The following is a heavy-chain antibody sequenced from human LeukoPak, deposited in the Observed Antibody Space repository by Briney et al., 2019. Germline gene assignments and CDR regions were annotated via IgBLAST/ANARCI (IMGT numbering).Heavy chain of an antibody. V-gene: IGHV3-30*03. D-gene: IGHD2-21*01. J-gene: IGHJ4*02. CDR2: VSPDGTDK. CDR3: AGAIGYFDY. Sequence: PGGSLRLSCAGSGSTFSTHAMHWVRQTPGMGLEWVGVVSPDGTDKYYADSVKGRFTISRDNSRNTIYLQMNSLRSEDTAVYYCAGAIGYFDYWGQGAPVTVSS. CDR1: GSTFSTHA.